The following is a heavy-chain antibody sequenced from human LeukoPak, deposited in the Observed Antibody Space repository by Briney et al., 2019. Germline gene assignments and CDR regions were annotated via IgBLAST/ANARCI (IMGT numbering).Heavy chain of an antibody. CDR1: GFTFSSYG. D-gene: IGHD3-22*01. Sequence: GGSLRLSCAASGFTFSSYGMHWVRQAPGKGLEWVAVISYDGSNKYYADSVKGRFTISRDNSKNTLYLQMNTLRAEDTAVYYCAGGHSSGSYFNAYHLWGQGTMVTVSS. J-gene: IGHJ3*01. CDR3: AGGHSSGSYFNAYHL. CDR2: ISYDGSNK. V-gene: IGHV3-30*03.